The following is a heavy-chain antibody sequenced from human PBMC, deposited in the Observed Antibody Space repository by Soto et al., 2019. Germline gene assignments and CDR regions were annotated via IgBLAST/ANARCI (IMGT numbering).Heavy chain of an antibody. Sequence: GESLKISCXASGYSFSDYWIGWVRQMPGRGLEWMGIIYPGDSDTRYSASFQGQVTISADKSISTTFLQWSSLKASDTAVYYCARMGFSGSRDYWGQGTLVTVSS. CDR3: ARMGFSGSRDY. V-gene: IGHV5-51*01. CDR1: GYSFSDYW. J-gene: IGHJ4*02. CDR2: IYPGDSDT. D-gene: IGHD3-16*01.